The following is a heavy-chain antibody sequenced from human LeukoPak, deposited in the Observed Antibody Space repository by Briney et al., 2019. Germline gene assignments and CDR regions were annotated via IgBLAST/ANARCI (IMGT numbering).Heavy chain of an antibody. CDR3: ATSAFTIAGFDY. J-gene: IGHJ4*02. CDR2: IISKAGGGTT. Sequence: GGSLRLSCVASGFTFNNAWMSWVRQAPGKGLEWVGHIISKAGGGTTDYAAPVRGRFTISRDDSKNPLFLQMNSLKTEDTAVYYCATSAFTIAGFDYWGRGTLVTVSS. D-gene: IGHD2-15*01. CDR1: GFTFNNAW. V-gene: IGHV3-15*01.